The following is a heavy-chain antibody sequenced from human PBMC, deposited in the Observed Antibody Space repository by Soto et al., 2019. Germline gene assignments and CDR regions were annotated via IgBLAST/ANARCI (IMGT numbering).Heavy chain of an antibody. CDR2: ISGSGGST. V-gene: IGHV3-23*01. D-gene: IGHD2-2*01. Sequence: GGSLRLSCAASRFTFSTYAMSWVRQAPGKGLEWVSGISGSGGSTYYADSVKGRFTISRDNSKNTLYLQMNSLRAEDTAVYYCAKVRCSSTNCPNWFDPWGQGTLVTVSS. CDR1: RFTFSTYA. CDR3: AKVRCSSTNCPNWFDP. J-gene: IGHJ5*02.